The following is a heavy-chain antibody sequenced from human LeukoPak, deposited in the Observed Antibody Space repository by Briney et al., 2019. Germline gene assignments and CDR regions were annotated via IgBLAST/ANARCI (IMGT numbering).Heavy chain of an antibody. CDR1: GLTFSFYG. CDR3: PRGSAYYSGH. Sequence: GGSLRLSCAASGLTFSFYGMHWVRQAPGKGLEWVAVVYNDKSEYYADSLKGRFTISRDNSKNTLYMQMNSLRVEDTSLYYCPRGSAYYSGHWGQEPLVTVSS. J-gene: IGHJ4*02. D-gene: IGHD3-22*01. CDR2: VYNDKSE. V-gene: IGHV3-33*03.